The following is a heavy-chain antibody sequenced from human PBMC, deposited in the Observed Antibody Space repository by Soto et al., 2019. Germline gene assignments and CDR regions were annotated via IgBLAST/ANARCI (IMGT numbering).Heavy chain of an antibody. J-gene: IGHJ4*02. V-gene: IGHV4-30-4*01. Sequence: QVQLQESGPGLAKPSQTLSLTCTVSGGSISSGDYYWSWIRQPPGKGLEWIGYIYYSGSTYYNPSLKSRVTISVDTSKNQFSLKLSSVTAADTAVYYCARDRGDYGGNLGYWGQGTLVTVSS. D-gene: IGHD4-17*01. CDR2: IYYSGST. CDR3: ARDRGDYGGNLGY. CDR1: GGSISSGDYY.